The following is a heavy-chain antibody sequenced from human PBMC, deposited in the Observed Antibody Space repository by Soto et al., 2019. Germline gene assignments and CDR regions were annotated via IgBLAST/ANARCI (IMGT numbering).Heavy chain of an antibody. CDR1: GFTFSNAW. Sequence: GGSLRLSCAASGFTFSNAWMSWVRQAPGKGLEWIGRSKSTTDGGTTDYAAPVKGRFNISRDDSKNTLYLQMNSLKTEYTAVYYCTSGYGDYEYWGQGTLVTVSS. CDR2: SKSTTDGGTT. CDR3: TSGYGDYEY. J-gene: IGHJ4*02. D-gene: IGHD4-17*01. V-gene: IGHV3-15*01.